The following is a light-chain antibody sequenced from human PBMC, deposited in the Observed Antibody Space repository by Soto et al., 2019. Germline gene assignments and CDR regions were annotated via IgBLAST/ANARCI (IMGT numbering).Light chain of an antibody. Sequence: EIVLTQSPGTLSLSPGERATLSCRASQSVSDSSLAWYHQKPGQAPRLLIYGASRRATGIPDTFSGSGSGTDFTLTISRLEPEDFAVYYCQQYNNWPPFTFGQGTKLEI. CDR1: QSVSDSS. V-gene: IGKV3-20*01. CDR2: GAS. J-gene: IGKJ2*01. CDR3: QQYNNWPPFT.